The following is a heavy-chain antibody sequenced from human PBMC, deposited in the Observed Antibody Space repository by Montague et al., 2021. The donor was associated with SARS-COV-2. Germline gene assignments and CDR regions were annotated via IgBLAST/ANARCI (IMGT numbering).Heavy chain of an antibody. CDR3: ASHLFSFSDSGTLGYFDY. J-gene: IGHJ4*03. Sequence: SETLSLTCDVSGVSINNNNYYWGWIRQPPGKGLEWIGTIYYSGSTYYNPSLKSRVTISVDTSKNQFSLRLRSVTAADTAVYYCASHLFSFSDSGTLGYFDYWGHGTLVAVSS. CDR1: GVSINNNNYY. CDR2: IYYSGST. D-gene: IGHD3-10*01. V-gene: IGHV4-39*01.